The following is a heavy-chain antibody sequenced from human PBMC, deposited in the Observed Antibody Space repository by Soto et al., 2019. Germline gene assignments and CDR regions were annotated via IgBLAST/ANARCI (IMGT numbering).Heavy chain of an antibody. Sequence: EVQLVESGGGLVQPGGSLRLSCAASGFTFSSYAMHWVRQAPGKGLEYVSAISSNGGSTYYANSVKGRFTISRDNSKNTLYLQMGSLRAEDMAVYYCARGLRYYYYYYMDVWGKGTTVTVSS. CDR1: GFTFSSYA. D-gene: IGHD5-12*01. CDR3: ARGLRYYYYYYMDV. CDR2: ISSNGGST. J-gene: IGHJ6*03. V-gene: IGHV3-64*01.